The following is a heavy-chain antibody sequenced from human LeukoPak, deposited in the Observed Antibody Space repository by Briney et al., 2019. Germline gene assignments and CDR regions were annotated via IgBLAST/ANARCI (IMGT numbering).Heavy chain of an antibody. Sequence: GGSLRLSCAASGLTFSSYAMSWVRQAPGKGLEWVSGISSSGDSTFYADSVKGRFTISRDNSKNTLYLQMNSLRAEDTALYYCAKDQGSSSGWYSRDGFALWGRGTMVTVSS. D-gene: IGHD6-19*01. CDR2: ISSSGDST. CDR1: GLTFSSYA. V-gene: IGHV3-23*01. J-gene: IGHJ3*01. CDR3: AKDQGSSSGWYSRDGFAL.